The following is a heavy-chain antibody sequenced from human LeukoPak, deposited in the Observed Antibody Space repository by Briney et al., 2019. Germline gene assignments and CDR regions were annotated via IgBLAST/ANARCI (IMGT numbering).Heavy chain of an antibody. J-gene: IGHJ6*02. D-gene: IGHD6-19*01. Sequence: HPGGSLRLSCAASGFTFSSYAMSWVRQAPGKGLEWVSAISGSGGSTYYADSVKGRFTISRDNSKNTLYLQMNSLRAEDTAVYCRAKSIAVAVYYYYGMDVWGQGTTVTVSS. CDR2: ISGSGGST. V-gene: IGHV3-23*01. CDR3: AKSIAVAVYYYYGMDV. CDR1: GFTFSSYA.